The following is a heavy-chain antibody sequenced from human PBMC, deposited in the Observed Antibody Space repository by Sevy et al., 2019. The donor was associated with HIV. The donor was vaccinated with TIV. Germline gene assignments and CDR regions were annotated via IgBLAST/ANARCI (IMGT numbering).Heavy chain of an antibody. V-gene: IGHV3-15*01. CDR1: GFSFSNAW. Sequence: GGSLRLSCAASGFSFSNAWMSWVRQAPGKGLEWVGRIKSKTEGATRDFAAPVKGRLLISRDDSKNTVYLQMNSLQTEDTAVYYCSAGVATSDFDYWGQGTLVTVSS. D-gene: IGHD3-3*01. J-gene: IGHJ4*02. CDR2: IKSKTEGATR. CDR3: SAGVATSDFDY.